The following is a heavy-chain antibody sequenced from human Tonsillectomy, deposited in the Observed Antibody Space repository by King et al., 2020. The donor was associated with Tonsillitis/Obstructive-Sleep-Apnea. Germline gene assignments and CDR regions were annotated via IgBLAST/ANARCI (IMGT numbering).Heavy chain of an antibody. D-gene: IGHD2-15*01. V-gene: IGHV4-31*03. J-gene: IGHJ6*03. Sequence: QLQESGPGLVKPSQTLSLTCTVPGGSFRRGGYDWCWIRQHPGKGLECIGSIYYSGSTYSNPSLKVRLTISVDTSKNQLSLKRSSVTAADTAVYYCARVGKGYCSGGSCPKTYMDVWGKGTTVTVSS. CDR3: ARVGKGYCSGGSCPKTYMDV. CDR1: GGSFRRGGYD. CDR2: IYYSGST.